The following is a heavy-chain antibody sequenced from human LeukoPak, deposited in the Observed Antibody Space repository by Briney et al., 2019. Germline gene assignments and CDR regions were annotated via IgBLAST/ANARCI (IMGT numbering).Heavy chain of an antibody. CDR2: IWYDGSNK. D-gene: IGHD4-23*01. CDR1: GFTFSSYG. V-gene: IGHV3-33*01. J-gene: IGHJ3*02. Sequence: GGSLRLSCAASGFTFSSYGMLWVRQAPGKGLEGMAVIWYDGSNKYYADSVKGRFTISRDNSKDTLHLQVNSLRGEDTAVYYCVRWADSRASDIWGQGTMVTVSS. CDR3: VRWADSRASDI.